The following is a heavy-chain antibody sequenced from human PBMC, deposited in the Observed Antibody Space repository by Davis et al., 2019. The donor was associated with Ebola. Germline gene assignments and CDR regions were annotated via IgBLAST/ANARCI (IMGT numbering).Heavy chain of an antibody. D-gene: IGHD3-10*01. V-gene: IGHV4-34*01. Sequence: SEILSPTCAVYGGSFSGYYWSWIRQPPGKGLAWIGEINHSGSTNYNPSLKSLVTISVDTSKNQFSLKLSSVTAADTAVYYCARVRITMVRGVIITSSSFDYWGQGTLVTVSS. J-gene: IGHJ4*02. CDR2: INHSGST. CDR3: ARVRITMVRGVIITSSSFDY. CDR1: GGSFSGYY.